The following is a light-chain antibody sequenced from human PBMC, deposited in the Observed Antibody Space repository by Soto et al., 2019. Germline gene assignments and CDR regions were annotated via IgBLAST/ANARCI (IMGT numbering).Light chain of an antibody. CDR3: SSYAGSNIVV. V-gene: IGLV2-8*01. J-gene: IGLJ2*01. CDR1: SSDVGGYNF. Sequence: QSALTQPPSASGSPGQSVTISCTGTSSDVGGYNFVSWYQQHPGKAPNLMIYEVSERPSGVPDRFSGSKSGNTASLAVSGLQAEDEADYYCSSYAGSNIVVFGGRTKLTVL. CDR2: EVS.